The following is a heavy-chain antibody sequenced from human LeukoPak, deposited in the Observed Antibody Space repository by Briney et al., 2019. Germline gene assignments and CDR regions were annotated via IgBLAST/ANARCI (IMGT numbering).Heavy chain of an antibody. CDR1: GYTFTSYD. CDR3: ARKRGIAVAQYVDWFDP. D-gene: IGHD6-19*01. V-gene: IGHV1-8*01. J-gene: IGHJ5*02. Sequence: ASVKVSCKASGYTFTSYDINWVRQATGQGLEWMGWMNPNSGNTGYAQKFQGRVTMTRNTSISAAYMELSSLRSEDTAVYYCARKRGIAVAQYVDWFDPWGQGALVTVSS. CDR2: MNPNSGNT.